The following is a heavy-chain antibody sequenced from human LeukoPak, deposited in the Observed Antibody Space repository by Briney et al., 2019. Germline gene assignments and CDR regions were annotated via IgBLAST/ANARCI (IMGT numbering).Heavy chain of an antibody. CDR2: IKQDGSEK. J-gene: IGHJ4*02. V-gene: IGHV3-7*01. CDR1: GFTFSSYW. D-gene: IGHD6-13*01. CDR3: AREIAAAGDYFDY. Sequence: PGGSLRLSCAASGFTFSSYWMSWVRQAPGKGLEWVANIKQDGSEKYYVDSVKGRFTISRYNAKNSLYLQMNSLRAEDTAVYYCAREIAAAGDYFDYWGQGTLVTVSS.